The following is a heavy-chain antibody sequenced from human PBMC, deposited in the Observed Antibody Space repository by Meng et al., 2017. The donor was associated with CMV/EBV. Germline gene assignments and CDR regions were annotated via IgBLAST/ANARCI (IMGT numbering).Heavy chain of an antibody. CDR3: ARAGVAYCSSTSCYGYFDY. Sequence: SLKISCAASGFTFDDYAMHWVRQAPGKGLEWVSGISWNSGSIGYADSVKGRFTISRDNSKNTLYLQMNSLRAEDTAVYYCARAGVAYCSSTSCYGYFDYWGQGTLVTVSS. CDR1: GFTFDDYA. CDR2: ISWNSGSI. J-gene: IGHJ4*02. D-gene: IGHD2-2*01. V-gene: IGHV3-9*01.